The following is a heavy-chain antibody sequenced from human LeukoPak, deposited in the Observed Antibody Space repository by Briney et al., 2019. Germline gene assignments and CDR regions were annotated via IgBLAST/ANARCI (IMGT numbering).Heavy chain of an antibody. D-gene: IGHD2-2*01. CDR2: IYYSGST. CDR3: ARLSTRPIFPAPYCSSTSCYWGY. Sequence: PSETLSLTCTVSGGSISSYYWSWIRQPPGKGLEWIGYIYYSGSTNYNPSLKSRVTISVDTSKNQFSLKLSSVTAADTAVYYCARLSTRPIFPAPYCSSTSCYWGYWGQGTLVTVSS. CDR1: GGSISSYY. J-gene: IGHJ4*02. V-gene: IGHV4-59*01.